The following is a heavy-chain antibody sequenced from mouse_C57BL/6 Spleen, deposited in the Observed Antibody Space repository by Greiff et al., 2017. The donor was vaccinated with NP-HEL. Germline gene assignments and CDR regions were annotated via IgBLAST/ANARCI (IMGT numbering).Heavy chain of an antibody. D-gene: IGHD4-1*01. CDR2: IYPGSGST. Sequence: QVQLQQPGAELVKPGASVKMSCKASGYTFTSSWITWVKQRPGQGLEWIGDIYPGSGSTNCNEKFKSKATLTVDTYSSTAYMQLRSRTSEDSAVYYCARSPKLGRSGFDYWGQGTTLTVSS. CDR1: GYTFTSSW. J-gene: IGHJ2*01. V-gene: IGHV1-55*01. CDR3: ARSPKLGRSGFDY.